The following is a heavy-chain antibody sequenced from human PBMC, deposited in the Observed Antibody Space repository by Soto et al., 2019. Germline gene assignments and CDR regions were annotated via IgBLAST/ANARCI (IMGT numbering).Heavy chain of an antibody. V-gene: IGHV4-30-4*01. CDR1: GGSISSYY. D-gene: IGHD4-17*01. Sequence: PSETLSLTCTVSGGSISSYYWSWIRQPPGKGLEWIGFISYSGTTHYSASLRSRVSMSVDTSKNQFSLDLSSVTAADTAVYYCATMGTPVTGLYYFDYWGQGTLVTVSS. J-gene: IGHJ4*02. CDR2: ISYSGTT. CDR3: ATMGTPVTGLYYFDY.